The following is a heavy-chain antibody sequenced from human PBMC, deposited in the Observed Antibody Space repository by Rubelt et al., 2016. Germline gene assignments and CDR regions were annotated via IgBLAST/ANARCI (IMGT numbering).Heavy chain of an antibody. D-gene: IGHD6-13*01. CDR1: TFSSYA. CDR2: ISGSGGST. V-gene: IGHV3-23*01. Sequence: TFSSYAMSWVRQAPGKGLEWVSAISGSGGSTYYADSVKGRFTISRDNSKNTLYLQMNSLRAEDTAVYYCAKDSLLYSSSWYGDQSWFDPWGQGTLVTVSS. CDR3: AKDSLLYSSSWYGDQSWFDP. J-gene: IGHJ5*02.